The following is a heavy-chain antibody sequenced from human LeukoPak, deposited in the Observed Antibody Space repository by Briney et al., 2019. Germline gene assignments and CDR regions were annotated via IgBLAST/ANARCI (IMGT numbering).Heavy chain of an antibody. J-gene: IGHJ3*02. CDR2: LSAYNGNT. V-gene: IGHV1-18*01. Sequence: ASVKVSFKSSGYTFTIYGISWVRQAPGLALEWMGWLSAYNGNTNYAQKAQGRVTMTTHTSTSTAYMELRSLRFDDTAVYYCARDQSVRLLQTSSTYFKHVFAIWGQGSMVTVSS. CDR3: ARDQSVRLLQTSSTYFKHVFAI. D-gene: IGHD6-13*01. CDR1: GYTFTIYG.